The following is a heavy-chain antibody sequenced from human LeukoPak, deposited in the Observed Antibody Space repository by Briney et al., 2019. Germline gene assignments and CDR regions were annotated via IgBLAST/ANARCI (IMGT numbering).Heavy chain of an antibody. CDR3: AHSRVYYYGPGIYSPKTLDY. D-gene: IGHD3-10*01. CDR1: GFSLSTSGVG. Sequence: SGPTLVNPTQTLTLTCTFSGFSLSTSGVGVAWIRRPPGKALEWLALIYWDDDKRYSPSLKSRLTLTKDTSKNQVVLTMTDMDPVDTATYSCAHSRVYYYGPGIYSPKTLDYGGQGPRVTVSS. CDR2: IYWDDDK. J-gene: IGHJ4*02. V-gene: IGHV2-5*02.